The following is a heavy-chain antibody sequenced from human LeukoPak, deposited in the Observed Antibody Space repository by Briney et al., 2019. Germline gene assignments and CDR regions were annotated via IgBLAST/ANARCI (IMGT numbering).Heavy chain of an antibody. J-gene: IGHJ4*02. CDR1: GFTFGDYA. CDR3: TREKRYFDWFQADY. V-gene: IGHV3-49*04. Sequence: GGSLRLSCTASGFTFGDYAMSWVRQAPGKGLEWVGFVRSKAYGGTTEYAASEKGRFTISRDDSKTIAYLQMNSLKTDDTAVYYCTREKRYFDWFQADYWGQGTLVTVSS. CDR2: VRSKAYGGTT. D-gene: IGHD3-9*01.